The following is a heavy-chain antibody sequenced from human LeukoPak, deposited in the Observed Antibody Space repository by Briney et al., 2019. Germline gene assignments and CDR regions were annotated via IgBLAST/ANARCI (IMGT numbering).Heavy chain of an antibody. J-gene: IGHJ4*02. D-gene: IGHD3-22*01. V-gene: IGHV1-69*05. CDR3: ARAYYYDSSGYFDY. CDR2: IIPIFGTA. Sequence: SVKVSCKASGGTFSSYAISWVRQAPGQGLEWMGGIIPIFGTANYAQKFQGRVTIPTDESTSTAYMELSSLRSEDTAVYYCARAYYYDSSGYFDYWGQGTLVTVSS. CDR1: GGTFSSYA.